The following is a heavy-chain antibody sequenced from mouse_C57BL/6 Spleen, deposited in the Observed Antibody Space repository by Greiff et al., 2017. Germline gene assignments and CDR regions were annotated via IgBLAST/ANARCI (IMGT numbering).Heavy chain of an antibody. CDR3: ARCDYGLYYYAIDY. CDR2: IDPNSGGT. Sequence: QVQLQQSGAELVKPGASVKLSCKASGYTFTSYWMNWVKQRPGRGLEWIGRIDPNSGGTTYNEKFKSKATLTVDKTSSTAYMQLSSLTSEDSAVYYCARCDYGLYYYAIDYWGQGTSVTVAS. CDR1: GYTFTSYW. D-gene: IGHD1-1*02. J-gene: IGHJ4*01. V-gene: IGHV1-72*01.